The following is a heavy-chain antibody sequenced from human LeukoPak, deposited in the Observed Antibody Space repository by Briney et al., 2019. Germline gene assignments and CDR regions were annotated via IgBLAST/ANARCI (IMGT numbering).Heavy chain of an antibody. CDR3: ARDSSSWYRYYYYYYMDV. CDR2: INPNSGGT. D-gene: IGHD6-13*01. J-gene: IGHJ6*03. Sequence: ASVKVSCKASGYTFTCYYMHWVRQAPGQGVEWMGWINPNSGGTNYAQKFQGRVTMTRDTSISTAYMELSRLRSDDTAVYYCARDSSSWYRYYYYYYMDVWGKGTTVTVSS. V-gene: IGHV1-2*02. CDR1: GYTFTCYY.